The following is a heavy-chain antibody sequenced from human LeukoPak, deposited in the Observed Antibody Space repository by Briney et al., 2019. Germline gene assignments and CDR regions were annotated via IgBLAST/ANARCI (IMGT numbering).Heavy chain of an antibody. V-gene: IGHV3-7*01. CDR1: GFTFDSYW. D-gene: IGHD6-19*01. Sequence: GESLKISCAASGFTFDSYWMSWVRQAPGKGLEWVANIKQDGSEKNYVDSVKGRFTISRDNAKKSLYLQMNSLRAEDTAVYYCSRDYSDGWYVLWWGQGTLVTVSS. J-gene: IGHJ4*02. CDR3: SRDYSDGWYVLW. CDR2: IKQDGSEK.